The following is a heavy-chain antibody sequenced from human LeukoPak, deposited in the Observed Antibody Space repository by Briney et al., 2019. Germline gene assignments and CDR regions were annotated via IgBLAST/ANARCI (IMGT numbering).Heavy chain of an antibody. V-gene: IGHV1-18*01. CDR1: GYTFTSYG. CDR2: ISAYNGNT. J-gene: IGHJ4*02. Sequence: ASVKVSCKASGYTFTSYGISWVRQAPGQGLEWMGWISAYNGNTNYAQKLQGRVTMTTDTSTSTAYMELRSLRSDDTAVYYCARDMEAFWSGYYGNFDYWSQGTLVTVSS. D-gene: IGHD3-3*01. CDR3: ARDMEAFWSGYYGNFDY.